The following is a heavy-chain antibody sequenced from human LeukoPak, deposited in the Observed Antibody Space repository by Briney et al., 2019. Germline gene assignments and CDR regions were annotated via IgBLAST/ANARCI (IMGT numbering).Heavy chain of an antibody. Sequence: GASVKVSFKASGYTFTTYGFSWVRQAPGQGLEWMGWINPNSGGTNYAQKFQGRVTMTRDTSISTAYMELSRLRSDDTAVYYCARSVAGYSSGWYPLGYWGQGTLVTVSS. CDR1: GYTFTTYG. CDR3: ARSVAGYSSGWYPLGY. J-gene: IGHJ4*02. V-gene: IGHV1-2*02. D-gene: IGHD6-19*01. CDR2: INPNSGGT.